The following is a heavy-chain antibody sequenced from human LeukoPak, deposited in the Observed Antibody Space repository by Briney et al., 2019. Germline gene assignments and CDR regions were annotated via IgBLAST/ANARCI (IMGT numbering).Heavy chain of an antibody. V-gene: IGHV4-4*02. CDR1: GGSISGTNW. Sequence: SGTLSLTCGVSGGSISGTNWWSWVRQPPGQGLEWIGNIYDRGSTKYNPSLKSRVTISVDTSKNQFSLRLSSVTAADTAVYYCARGRTFDNWGQGTLVTVSS. CDR3: ARGRTFDN. J-gene: IGHJ4*02. CDR2: IYDRGST.